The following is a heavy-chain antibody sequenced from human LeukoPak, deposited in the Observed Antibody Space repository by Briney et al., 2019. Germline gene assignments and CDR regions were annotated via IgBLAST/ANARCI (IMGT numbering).Heavy chain of an antibody. CDR1: GFTFSSFG. D-gene: IGHD1-7*01. V-gene: IGHV3-30*18. CDR3: AKDQTGTEYLFDY. CDR2: ISYDGSNK. J-gene: IGHJ4*02. Sequence: GGSPRLSCAASGFTFSSFGMHWVRQAPGKGLEWVAVISYDGSNKYYADSVKGRFTISRDNSKNTLYLQMNSLRTEDTAVYYCAKDQTGTEYLFDYWGQGTLVTVSS.